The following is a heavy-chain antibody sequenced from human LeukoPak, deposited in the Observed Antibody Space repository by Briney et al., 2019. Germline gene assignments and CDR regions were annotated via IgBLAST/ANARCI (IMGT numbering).Heavy chain of an antibody. V-gene: IGHV3-7*01. CDR2: IKQDGSEK. J-gene: IGHJ4*02. CDR3: ARDRGVATTRSVY. CDR1: GFTFSNNW. Sequence: GGSLRLSCAASGFTFSNNWMSWVRQAPGKGLEWVANIKQDGSEKYYVDSVKGRFTISRDNSKNTLYLQMNSLRAEDTAVYYCARDRGVATTRSVYWGQGTLVTVSS. D-gene: IGHD5-12*01.